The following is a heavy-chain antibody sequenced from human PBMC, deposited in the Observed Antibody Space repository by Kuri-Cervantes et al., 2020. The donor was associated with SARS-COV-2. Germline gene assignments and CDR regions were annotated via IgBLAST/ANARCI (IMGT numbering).Heavy chain of an antibody. V-gene: IGHV4-34*01. CDR2: INDSGST. CDR3: ARFLGSHYYYYYMDV. CDR1: GGSFSGYY. J-gene: IGHJ6*03. Sequence: GSLRLSCAVYGGSFSGYYWSWIRQPPGKGLEWIGEINDSGSTNYNPSLKSRVTISVDTSKNQFSLKLSSVTAADTAVYYCARFLGSHYYYYYMDVWGKGTTVTVSS. D-gene: IGHD2/OR15-2a*01.